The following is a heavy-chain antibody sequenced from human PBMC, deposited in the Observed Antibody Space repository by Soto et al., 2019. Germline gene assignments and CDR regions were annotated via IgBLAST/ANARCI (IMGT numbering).Heavy chain of an antibody. CDR3: AKDQNYYDSSGYYPDAFDI. CDR2: ISYDGSNK. CDR1: GFTFSSYG. J-gene: IGHJ3*02. Sequence: GSLRLSCAASGFTFSSYGMHWVRQAPGKGLEWVAVISYDGSNKYYADSVKGRLTISRDNSKNTLYLQMNSLRAEDTAVYYCAKDQNYYDSSGYYPDAFDIWGQGTMVTVSS. D-gene: IGHD3-22*01. V-gene: IGHV3-30*18.